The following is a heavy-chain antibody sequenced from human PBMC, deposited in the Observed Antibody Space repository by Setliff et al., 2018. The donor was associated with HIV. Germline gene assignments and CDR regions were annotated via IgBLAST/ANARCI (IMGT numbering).Heavy chain of an antibody. V-gene: IGHV1-69*13. D-gene: IGHD6-13*01. CDR3: ARGAPPGNPGHLDY. J-gene: IGHJ4*02. CDR1: GGSFRNYA. Sequence: SVKVSCKASGGSFRNYAISWVRQAPGQGLEWMGEIIPMYDPPVYAQKFQGRVTITADEPTTTVYMELSSLTSDDTAVYYCARGAPPGNPGHLDYWGQGTQVTVSS. CDR2: IIPMYDPP.